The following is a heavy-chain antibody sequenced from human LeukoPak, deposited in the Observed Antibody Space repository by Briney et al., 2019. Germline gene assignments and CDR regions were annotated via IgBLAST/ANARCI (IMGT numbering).Heavy chain of an antibody. Sequence: NPSETLSLTCTVSGGSISGYYWSWIRQPPGKGLEWIGYIYYSGSTEYNPSLKSRVVISVDTSKNEFSLKLTSVTAADTAVYYCARVGRDGYNHFDYWGQGTLVTVAS. J-gene: IGHJ4*02. D-gene: IGHD5-24*01. CDR3: ARVGRDGYNHFDY. CDR1: GGSISGYY. CDR2: IYYSGST. V-gene: IGHV4-59*01.